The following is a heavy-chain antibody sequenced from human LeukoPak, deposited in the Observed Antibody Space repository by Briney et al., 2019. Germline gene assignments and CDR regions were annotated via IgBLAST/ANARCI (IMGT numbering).Heavy chain of an antibody. CDR3: ARGRITMVRGPMDV. J-gene: IGHJ6*03. CDR1: CGSISGYY. V-gene: IGHV4-34*01. CDR2: INHSGST. Sequence: PSETLSLTCTVSCGSISGYYWSWIRQPPGKGLEWIGEINHSGSTNYNPSLKSRVTISVDTSKNQFSLKLSSVTAADTAVYYCARGRITMVRGPMDVWGKGTTVTVSS. D-gene: IGHD3-10*01.